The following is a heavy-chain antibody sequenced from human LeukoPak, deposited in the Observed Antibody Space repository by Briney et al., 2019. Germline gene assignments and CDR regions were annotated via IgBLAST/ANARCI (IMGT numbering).Heavy chain of an antibody. CDR1: GFTFSTYM. CDR3: ARDYNSIYYRYDLQNYFDY. Sequence: GGSLRLSCAPSGFTFSTYMMHWARQAPGMGLEWVAVISYDGSNKHYADSVKGRFTISRDNSKNTLYLQMNSLRVEDTAMYYCARDYNSIYYRYDLQNYFDYWGQGTLVTVSS. D-gene: IGHD6-13*01. CDR2: ISYDGSNK. V-gene: IGHV3-30-3*01. J-gene: IGHJ4*02.